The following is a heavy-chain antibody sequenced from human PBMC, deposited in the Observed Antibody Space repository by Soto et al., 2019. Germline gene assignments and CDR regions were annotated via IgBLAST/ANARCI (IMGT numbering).Heavy chain of an antibody. CDR3: ARDLLHRRYYYYYSGMDV. V-gene: IGHV3-30-3*01. J-gene: IGHJ6*02. D-gene: IGHD1-26*01. CDR2: ISYDGSNK. Sequence: GGSLRLSCAASGFTFSSYAMHWVRQAPGKGLEWVAVISYDGSNKYYADSVKGRFTISRDNSKNTLYLQMNSLRAEDTAVYYCARDLLHRRYYYYYSGMDVWGQGTTVTVSS. CDR1: GFTFSSYA.